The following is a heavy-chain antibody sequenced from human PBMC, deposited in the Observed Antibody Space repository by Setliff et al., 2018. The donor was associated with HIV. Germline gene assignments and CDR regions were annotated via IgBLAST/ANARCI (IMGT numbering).Heavy chain of an antibody. CDR2: IHPSGGST. D-gene: IGHD2-15*01. CDR1: GYSFTNHY. Sequence: GASVKVSCKPSGYSFTNHYMHWVRQAPGQGLEWMGVIHPSGGSTSYAQSFQDRVTMTRDTSTSTVYMELSSLRSEDTAVYYCARVRYCSGGSCYGGEYWFDPWGQGTLVTVSS. J-gene: IGHJ5*02. V-gene: IGHV1-46*01. CDR3: ARVRYCSGGSCYGGEYWFDP.